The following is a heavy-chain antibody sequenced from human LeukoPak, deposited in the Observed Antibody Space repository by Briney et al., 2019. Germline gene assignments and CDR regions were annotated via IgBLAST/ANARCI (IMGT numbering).Heavy chain of an antibody. J-gene: IGHJ3*02. CDR3: ARDRADYVGAFDI. V-gene: IGHV3-48*03. D-gene: IGHD4-17*01. Sequence: QPGGSLRLSCAASGFTFSSYGMNWVRQAPGKGLEWVSYISSSGNTIYYADSVKGRFTNSRDNANNSLYLQMNSLRAEDTAVYYCARDRADYVGAFDIWGQGTMVTVSS. CDR1: GFTFSSYG. CDR2: ISSSGNTI.